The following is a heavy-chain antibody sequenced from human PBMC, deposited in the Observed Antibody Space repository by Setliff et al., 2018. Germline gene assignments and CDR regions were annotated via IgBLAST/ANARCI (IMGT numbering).Heavy chain of an antibody. V-gene: IGHV1-18*01. J-gene: IGHJ4*02. Sequence: ASVKVSCKASGYTFSNYGVTWVRQAPGQGLEWMGWVTVYNGNTKYAQNLQGRLTLTTDISTSTAYMELGSLTTDDTAVYYCARVESMVRGKNILRHFDYWGQGIQVTVSS. D-gene: IGHD3-10*01. CDR2: VTVYNGNT. CDR3: ARVESMVRGKNILRHFDY. CDR1: GYTFSNYG.